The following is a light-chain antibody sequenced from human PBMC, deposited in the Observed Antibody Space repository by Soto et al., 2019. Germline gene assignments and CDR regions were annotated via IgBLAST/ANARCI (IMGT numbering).Light chain of an antibody. V-gene: IGKV2-28*01. CDR1: QSLLQSNGYNY. CDR2: LGS. J-gene: IGKJ5*01. Sequence: DIVMTQSPLSLAVTPGEPASISCRSSQSLLQSNGYNYLDWYLQKPGQSPQLLIYLGSNRASGVPDRFSGSASGTDFTLKISGVEAEDVGVYYCMQALQTPRNTFGQGTRLQIK. CDR3: MQALQTPRNT.